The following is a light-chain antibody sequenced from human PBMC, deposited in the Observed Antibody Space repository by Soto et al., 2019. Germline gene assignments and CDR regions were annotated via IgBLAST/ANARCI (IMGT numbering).Light chain of an antibody. V-gene: IGLV1-40*01. CDR1: SSNIGAGYD. J-gene: IGLJ2*01. Sequence: QSVLTQPPSVSGAPGQRVTISCTGSSSNIGAGYDVHWYQQLPGTAPKLLIYGNNNRPSGVPDRFSGSKSGTSASLAITGLQAEDEADYYCQSYDSSLSAHVVFGGGTKLTAL. CDR2: GNN. CDR3: QSYDSSLSAHVV.